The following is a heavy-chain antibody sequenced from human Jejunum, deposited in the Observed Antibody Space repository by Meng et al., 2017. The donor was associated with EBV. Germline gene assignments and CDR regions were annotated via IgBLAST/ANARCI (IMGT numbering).Heavy chain of an antibody. J-gene: IGHJ4*02. CDR1: GGSISDNDW. CDR3: AGNGYYALEY. CDR2: IYHGGGT. Sequence: QGPLPESGTRLGKPSGTLSLTCVVSGGSISDNDWWSWVRQPPGKGLEWLGEIYHGGGTNYNPSLESRVTISVDKSKNQFSLKLNSVTVADTAVYYCAGNGYYALEYWGPGILVTVSS. D-gene: IGHD3-22*01. V-gene: IGHV4-4*02.